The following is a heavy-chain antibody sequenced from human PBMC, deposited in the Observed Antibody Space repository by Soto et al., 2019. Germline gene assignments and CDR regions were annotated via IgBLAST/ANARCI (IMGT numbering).Heavy chain of an antibody. V-gene: IGHV1-69*13. CDR3: ARDREGYCSSTSCYTESYNWFDP. D-gene: IGHD2-2*02. Sequence: GASVKVSCKASGGTFSSYAISWVRQAPGQGLEWMGGIIPIFGTANYAQKFQGRVTITADESTSTAYMELSSLRSEDTAVYYCARDREGYCSSTSCYTESYNWFDPWGQGTLVTVSS. CDR2: IIPIFGTA. J-gene: IGHJ5*02. CDR1: GGTFSSYA.